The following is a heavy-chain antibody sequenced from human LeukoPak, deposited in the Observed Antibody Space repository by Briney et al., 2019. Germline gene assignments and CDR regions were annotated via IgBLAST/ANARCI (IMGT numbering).Heavy chain of an antibody. CDR1: GGSISSYY. CDR2: IYYSGST. CDR3: ARESVTVGSSSFPVYYYYYMDV. Sequence: SETLSLTCTVSGGSISSYYWSWIRQPPGKGLEWIGYIYYSGSTNYNPSLKSRVTISVDTSKNQFSLKLSSVTAADTAVYYCARESVTVGSSSFPVYYYYYMDVWGKGTTVTVSS. J-gene: IGHJ6*03. V-gene: IGHV4-59*01. D-gene: IGHD6-6*01.